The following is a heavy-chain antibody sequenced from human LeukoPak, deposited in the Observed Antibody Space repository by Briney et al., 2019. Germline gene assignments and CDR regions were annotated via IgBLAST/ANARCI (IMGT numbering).Heavy chain of an antibody. CDR1: GGTFSSYT. V-gene: IGHV1-69*04. CDR3: ARDGMRGSFDY. CDR2: IIPILGIA. D-gene: IGHD2-8*01. J-gene: IGHJ4*02. Sequence: SVKVSCKASGGTFSSYTISWVRQAPGQGLEWMGRIIPILGIANYAQKFQGRVTITADKSTSTAYMELSSLRSEDTAVYYCARDGMRGSFDYWGQGTLVTISS.